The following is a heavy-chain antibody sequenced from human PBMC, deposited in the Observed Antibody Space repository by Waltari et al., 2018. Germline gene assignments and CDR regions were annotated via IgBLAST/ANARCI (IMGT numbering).Heavy chain of an antibody. CDR3: AIQISGVVF. D-gene: IGHD3-3*01. CDR1: GFTFSSYA. Sequence: EVQLVESGGGLVQPGGSLRLSCAASGFTFSSYAMSWVRQAPGKGLVWVSLINADGRATLYADSVKGRFTMSRDNAKDTLYLQMNSLRGEDTAVYYCAIQISGVVFWGQGTLVTVSS. V-gene: IGHV3-74*02. J-gene: IGHJ4*02. CDR2: INADGRAT.